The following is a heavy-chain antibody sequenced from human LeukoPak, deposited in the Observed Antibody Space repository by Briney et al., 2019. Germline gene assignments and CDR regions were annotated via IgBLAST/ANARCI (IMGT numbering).Heavy chain of an antibody. D-gene: IGHD3-10*01. Sequence: PSETLSLTCTVSGGSISSYYWSWIRQPPGKGLEWIGYIYYSGSTNYNPSLKSRVTISVDTSKNQFSLKLSSVTAADTAVYYCARHGGYYGSGRSQFDLWGQGTLVTVSS. J-gene: IGHJ5*02. CDR1: GGSISSYY. CDR2: IYYSGST. V-gene: IGHV4-59*08. CDR3: ARHGGYYGSGRSQFDL.